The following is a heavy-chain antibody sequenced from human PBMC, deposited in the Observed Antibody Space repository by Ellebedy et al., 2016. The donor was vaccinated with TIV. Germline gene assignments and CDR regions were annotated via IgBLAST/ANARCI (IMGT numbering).Heavy chain of an antibody. CDR1: GYTFTSYD. Sequence: ASVKVSCXASGYTFTSYDINWVRQATGQGLEWMGWMNPNSGNTGYAQKFQGRVTMTRNTSISTAYMELSSLRSEDTAVYYCARKSGYCSGGSCYGELDYWGQGTLVTVSS. J-gene: IGHJ4*02. V-gene: IGHV1-8*01. D-gene: IGHD2-15*01. CDR2: MNPNSGNT. CDR3: ARKSGYCSGGSCYGELDY.